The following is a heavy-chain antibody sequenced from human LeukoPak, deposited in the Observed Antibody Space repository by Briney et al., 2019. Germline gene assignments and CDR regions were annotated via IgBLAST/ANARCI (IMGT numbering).Heavy chain of an antibody. CDR3: ARGQFRLSDYDSSGFDY. D-gene: IGHD3-22*01. V-gene: IGHV3-66*01. J-gene: IGHJ4*01. CDR1: GFTVSSNY. Sequence: GGSLRLSCAASGFTVSSNYMSWVRQAPGKGLEWVSVIYSGGSTYYADSVKGRFTISRDNSKNTLYLQMNSLRAEDTAVYYCARGQFRLSDYDSSGFDYWGHGTLVTVSS. CDR2: IYSGGST.